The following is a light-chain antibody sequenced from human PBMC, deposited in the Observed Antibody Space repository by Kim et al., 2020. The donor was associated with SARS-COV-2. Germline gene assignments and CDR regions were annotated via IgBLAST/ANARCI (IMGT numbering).Light chain of an antibody. J-gene: IGKJ4*01. CDR2: DAS. CDR1: QSVGTC. CDR3: EQRSSWPLT. V-gene: IGKV3-11*01. Sequence: LSPGERDTLSCRVSQSVGTCLAWYQQKPGQAPRLLIYDASNRATGTPARFSGSGSGTDFTLTISSLEPEDFALYYCEQRSSWPLTFGGGTKVDIK.